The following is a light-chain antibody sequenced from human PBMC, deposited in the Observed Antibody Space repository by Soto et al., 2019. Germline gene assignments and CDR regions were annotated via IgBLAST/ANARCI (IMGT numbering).Light chain of an antibody. V-gene: IGKV3-15*01. J-gene: IGKJ1*01. CDR2: GAS. CDR3: QQYKNWPRT. CDR1: QSVSSN. Sequence: EVVMTQSPDSLSVSPGERATLSCRASQSVSSNLAWYQQKLGQAPRLLIYGASTRATGISARFSGSGSGTEFTPTISSLQSEDFAIYYCQQYKNWPRTFGQGTKVDIK.